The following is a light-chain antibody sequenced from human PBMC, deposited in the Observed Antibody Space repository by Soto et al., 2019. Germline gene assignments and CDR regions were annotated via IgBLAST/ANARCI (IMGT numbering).Light chain of an antibody. J-gene: IGKJ1*01. CDR3: QQHGTT. V-gene: IGKV3-11*01. CDR2: AAS. CDR1: QSVSSY. Sequence: EIVLTQSPATLSLSPGERATLSCRASQSVSSYLAWYQQKPGQAPRLLIYAASSRATGIPDRFSGSGSGTDFTLTIGRLEPEDSAVYYCQQHGTTFGQGTKVDIK.